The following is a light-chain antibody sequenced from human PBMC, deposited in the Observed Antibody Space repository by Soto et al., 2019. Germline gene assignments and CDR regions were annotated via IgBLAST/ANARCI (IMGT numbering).Light chain of an antibody. Sequence: EIILTQSPDTLSLSPGERATLSCRASQTVSSNYLAWCQQKPGQAPRLLIYGASSRATGIPDRFSGSGSGTDFTLTISRLEPEDFALYYCQQYGSSPFTFGPGTKVDIK. CDR3: QQYGSSPFT. CDR1: QTVSSNY. J-gene: IGKJ3*01. V-gene: IGKV3-20*01. CDR2: GAS.